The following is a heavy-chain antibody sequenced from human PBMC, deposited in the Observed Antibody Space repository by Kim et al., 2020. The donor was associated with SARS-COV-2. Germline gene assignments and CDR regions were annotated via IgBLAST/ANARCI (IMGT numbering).Heavy chain of an antibody. V-gene: IGHV3-11*05. D-gene: IGHD6-19*01. J-gene: IGHJ4*02. CDR3: ARGGYSSGWSLGPDY. CDR2: ISSSSSYT. Sequence: GGSLRLSCAASGFTFSDYYMSWIRQAPGKGLEWVSYISSSSSYTNYADSVKGRFTISRDNAKNSLYLQMNSLRAEDTAVYYCARGGYSSGWSLGPDYWGQGTLVTVSS. CDR1: GFTFSDYY.